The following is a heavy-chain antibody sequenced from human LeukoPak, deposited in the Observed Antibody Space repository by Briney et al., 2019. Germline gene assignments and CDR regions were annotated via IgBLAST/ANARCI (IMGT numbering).Heavy chain of an antibody. CDR3: ARGAYGDYVYGDYFDY. CDR2: ISDSGNT. J-gene: IGHJ4*02. CDR1: GGSISSRSYY. Sequence: SETLSLTCTVSGGSISSRSYYWGWIRQPPGKGLEWIGKISDSGNTYYSPSLRSRVTISIDMSKNQFSLKLTAVTAADTAVYYCARGAYGDYVYGDYFDYWGQGTLVTVSS. V-gene: IGHV4-39*07. D-gene: IGHD4-17*01.